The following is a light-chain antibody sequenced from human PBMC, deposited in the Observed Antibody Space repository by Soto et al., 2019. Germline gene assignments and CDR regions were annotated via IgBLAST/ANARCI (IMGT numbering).Light chain of an antibody. Sequence: EIVLTQSPGTQSLSPGERVTLSCRASQSVSSIYLAWYQQKPGQAPRLLIYGGSSRATGIPDRFSGGGSGTDFSLTISRLETEDFAVYYCQQRSNWPWTFGQGTKV. CDR1: QSVSSIY. V-gene: IGKV3D-20*02. CDR2: GGS. CDR3: QQRSNWPWT. J-gene: IGKJ1*01.